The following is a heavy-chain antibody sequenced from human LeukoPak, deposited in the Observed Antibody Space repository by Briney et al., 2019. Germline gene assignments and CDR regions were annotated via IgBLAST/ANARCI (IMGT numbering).Heavy chain of an antibody. Sequence: SETLSLTCTVSGGSISSYYWSWIRQPPGKGLEWIGYIYYSGSTNYNPSLKSRVTISVDTSKNQFSLKLSSVTAADTAVYYCARGNSWSDASDIWGQGTMVTVSS. CDR3: ARGNSWSDASDI. V-gene: IGHV4-59*01. D-gene: IGHD6-13*01. CDR1: GGSISSYY. J-gene: IGHJ3*02. CDR2: IYYSGST.